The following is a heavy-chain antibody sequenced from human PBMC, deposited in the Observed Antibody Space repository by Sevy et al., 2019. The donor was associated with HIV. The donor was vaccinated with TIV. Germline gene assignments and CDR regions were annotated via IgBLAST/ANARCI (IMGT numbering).Heavy chain of an antibody. J-gene: IGHJ6*03. V-gene: IGHV1-69*06. Sequence: ASVKVSCKASGGTFSSYAISWVRQAPGQGLEWMGGIIPIFGTANYAQKFQGRVTITADKSTSTAYMELGSLRSEDTAVYYCARDFGRYCSGGSCYSLPIYYYYYMDVWGKGTTVTVSS. D-gene: IGHD2-15*01. CDR2: IIPIFGTA. CDR3: ARDFGRYCSGGSCYSLPIYYYYYMDV. CDR1: GGTFSSYA.